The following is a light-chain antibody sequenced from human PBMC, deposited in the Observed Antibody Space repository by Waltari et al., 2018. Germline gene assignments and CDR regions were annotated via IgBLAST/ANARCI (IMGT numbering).Light chain of an antibody. Sequence: DVVITQSPLPLPVSLGQPAPISFRPTQSLVHSDGKTYLDWFQQRPVQSPRRLIYKVSNRDSGVPDRFYGSGSGTDFTLEISRVEAEDVGVYYCMQATHWPLTFGQGTKVEIK. J-gene: IGKJ1*01. V-gene: IGKV2-30*02. CDR2: KVS. CDR3: MQATHWPLT. CDR1: QSLVHSDGKTY.